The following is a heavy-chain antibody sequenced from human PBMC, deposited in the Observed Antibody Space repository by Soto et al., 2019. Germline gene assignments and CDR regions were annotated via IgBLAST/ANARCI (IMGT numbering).Heavy chain of an antibody. D-gene: IGHD2-15*01. Sequence: ASVKVSCKASGYTFTSYGISWVRQAPGQGLEWMGWISAYNGNTNYAQKIQGRVTMTTDTSTSTAYMELRSLRSDDTAVYYCARPGPVGYCSGGSCYVDYWGQGTLVTVSS. CDR1: GYTFTSYG. CDR3: ARPGPVGYCSGGSCYVDY. V-gene: IGHV1-18*01. J-gene: IGHJ4*02. CDR2: ISAYNGNT.